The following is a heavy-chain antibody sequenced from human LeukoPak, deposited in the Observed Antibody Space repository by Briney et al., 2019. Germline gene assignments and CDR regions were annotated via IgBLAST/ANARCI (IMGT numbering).Heavy chain of an antibody. D-gene: IGHD2-15*01. CDR3: ARGSGGSLTAYFDY. V-gene: IGHV3-30-3*01. Sequence: GESLTLSCAASGFTFSSYAMHWIRQAPGKGLEWVAVISYDGSTKYYADSVKGRFTISRDNSKNTLYLQMNSLRADDTAVYNCARGSGGSLTAYFDYWGQGTLVTVSS. CDR2: ISYDGSTK. CDR1: GFTFSSYA. J-gene: IGHJ4*02.